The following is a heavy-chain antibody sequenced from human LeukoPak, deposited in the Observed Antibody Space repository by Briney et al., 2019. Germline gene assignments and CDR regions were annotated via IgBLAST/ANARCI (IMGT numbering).Heavy chain of an antibody. V-gene: IGHV4-59*08. Sequence: SGTLSLTCTVSGGSISGYYWSWIRQPPGKGLEWIGYIFHSGSTNYNPSLESRVTMSVDTSKNKFTLKLSSVTAADTAVYYCARNAAVATSRSWFDPWGQGSLVTVSS. CDR2: IFHSGST. D-gene: IGHD6-19*01. J-gene: IGHJ5*02. CDR1: GGSISGYY. CDR3: ARNAAVATSRSWFDP.